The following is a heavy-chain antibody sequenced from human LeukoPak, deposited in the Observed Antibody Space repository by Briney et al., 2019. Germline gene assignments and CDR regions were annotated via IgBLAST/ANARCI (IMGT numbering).Heavy chain of an antibody. V-gene: IGHV3-7*03. D-gene: IGHD6-19*01. CDR1: GFTFSDYW. CDR3: AKGRSIAVAQGLDY. CDR2: IKQDGSDG. J-gene: IGHJ4*02. Sequence: PGGSLRLSCTASGFTFSDYWMNWVRQAPGNGLEWVASIKQDGSDGYYVDSVKGRFTISRDNAKNSLYLQMNSLRAEDTALYYCAKGRSIAVAQGLDYWGQGTLVTVSS.